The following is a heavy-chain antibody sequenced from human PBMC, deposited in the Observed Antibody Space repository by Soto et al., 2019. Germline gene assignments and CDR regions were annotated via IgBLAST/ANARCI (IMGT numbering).Heavy chain of an antibody. V-gene: IGHV3-66*01. D-gene: IGHD6-13*01. CDR2: IYSGGST. J-gene: IGHJ4*02. CDR1: GFTVSSNY. CDR3: ARTSVIAAGEDY. Sequence: GGSLRLSCAASGFTVSSNYMSWIRQAPGKGLEWVSVIYSGGSTYYADSVKGRFTISRDNSKNTLYLQMNSLRAEDTAVYYCARTSVIAAGEDYWGQGTLVTVSS.